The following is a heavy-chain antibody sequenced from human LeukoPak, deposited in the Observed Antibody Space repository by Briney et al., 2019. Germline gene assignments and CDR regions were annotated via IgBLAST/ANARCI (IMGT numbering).Heavy chain of an antibody. CDR3: ARDRRYYFDY. CDR2: IWYDGSNK. J-gene: IGHJ4*02. V-gene: IGHV3-33*01. CDR1: GFTFSSYG. D-gene: IGHD4-17*01. Sequence: GGSLRLSCAASGFTFSSYGMHWVRQAPGKGLEWVVVIWYDGSNKYYADSVKGRFTISRDNSKNTLYLQMNSLRAEDKAVYYCARDRRYYFDYWGQGTLVTVSS.